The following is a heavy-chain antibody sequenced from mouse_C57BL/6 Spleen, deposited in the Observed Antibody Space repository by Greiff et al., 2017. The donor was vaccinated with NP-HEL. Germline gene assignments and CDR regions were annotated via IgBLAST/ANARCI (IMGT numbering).Heavy chain of an antibody. D-gene: IGHD2-3*01. V-gene: IGHV1-55*01. Sequence: QVQLQQSGAELVKPGASVKMSCKASGYTFTSYWITWVKQRPGQGLEWIGDIYPGSGSTNYNEKFKSKATLTVDTSSSTAYMQLSSLTSEDSAVYYCAAPLIYDGYFDYWGQGTTLTVSS. CDR1: GYTFTSYW. CDR3: AAPLIYDGYFDY. CDR2: IYPGSGST. J-gene: IGHJ2*01.